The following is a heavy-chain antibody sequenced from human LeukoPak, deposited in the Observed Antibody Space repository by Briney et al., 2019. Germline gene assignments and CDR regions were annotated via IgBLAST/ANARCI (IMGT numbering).Heavy chain of an antibody. V-gene: IGHV3-11*04. Sequence: PGGSLRLSCAASGFSFSDYYMTWIRQAPGKGLEGVSHISTSGTTMYYADSVKGRFTISRDNTKSSLSLQMSSLRAEDTSVYYCARVGVGNAFEFDYWGQGTLVTVSS. CDR3: ARVGVGNAFEFDY. J-gene: IGHJ4*02. CDR2: ISTSGTTM. D-gene: IGHD3-10*01. CDR1: GFSFSDYY.